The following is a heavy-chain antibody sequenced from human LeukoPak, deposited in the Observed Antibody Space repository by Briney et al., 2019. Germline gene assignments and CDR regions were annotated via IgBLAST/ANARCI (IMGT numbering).Heavy chain of an antibody. Sequence: PGGSLRLSCAASGFTFDDSAMHWVRQAPGKGLEWVSGIKSDGVTMGYADSVKGRFTISRDNAKNSLYLQMNSLRAEDTAVYYCARDRVYYGSGSYFLDWGQGTLVTVSS. CDR3: ARDRVYYGSGSYFLD. CDR2: IKSDGVTM. CDR1: GFTFDDSA. V-gene: IGHV3-9*01. J-gene: IGHJ4*02. D-gene: IGHD3-10*01.